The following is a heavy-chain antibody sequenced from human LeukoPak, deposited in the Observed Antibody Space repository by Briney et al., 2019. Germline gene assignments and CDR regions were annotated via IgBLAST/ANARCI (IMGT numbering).Heavy chain of an antibody. V-gene: IGHV3-30*02. D-gene: IGHD5-24*01. CDR2: IRYDGSNK. J-gene: IGHJ4*02. CDR3: AKDKGRWLHQVGGYFDY. CDR1: GFTFSSYG. Sequence: GGSLRLSCAASGFTFSSYGMHWVRQAPGKGLEWVAFIRYDGSNKYYADSVKGRFTISRDNSKNTLYLQMNSLRAEDTAVYYCAKDKGRWLHQVGGYFDYWGKGTLVTVSS.